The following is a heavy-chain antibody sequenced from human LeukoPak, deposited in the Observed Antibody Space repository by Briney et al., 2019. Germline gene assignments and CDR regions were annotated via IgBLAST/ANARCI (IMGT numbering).Heavy chain of an antibody. CDR3: ARRGTTYYYDSSGQEFDY. J-gene: IGHJ4*02. D-gene: IGHD3-22*01. CDR2: INHSGST. Sequence: SETLSLTCTVSGGAISSYYWSWIRQPPGKGLEWIGEINHSGSTNYNPSLKSRVTISVDTSKNQFSLKLSSVTAADTAVYYCARRGTTYYYDSSGQEFDYWGQGTLVTVSS. V-gene: IGHV4-34*01. CDR1: GGAISSYY.